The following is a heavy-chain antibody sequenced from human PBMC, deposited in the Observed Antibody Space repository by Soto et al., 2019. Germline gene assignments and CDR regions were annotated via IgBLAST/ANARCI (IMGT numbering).Heavy chain of an antibody. CDR2: ISSSGTST. CDR3: AREWRIAMVRGGGVDY. Sequence: EVQLLESGGGLVQPGGSLRLSCAASGFAFSTYAMSWVRQAPGKGLEWVSAISSSGTSTYYKDSVKGRFTVSRDNSKSTRYLQMNSLRADDTAVYYCAREWRIAMVRGGGVDYWGQGTLVTVSS. V-gene: IGHV3-23*01. D-gene: IGHD3-10*01. CDR1: GFAFSTYA. J-gene: IGHJ4*02.